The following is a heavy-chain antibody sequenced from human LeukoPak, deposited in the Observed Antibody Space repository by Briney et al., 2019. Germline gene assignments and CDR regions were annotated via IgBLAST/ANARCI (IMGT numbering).Heavy chain of an antibody. Sequence: GGSLRLSCAASGFTFSSYSMNWVRQAPGKGLEWVAVISYDGSNKYYADSVKGRFTISRDNSKNTLYLQMNSLRAEDTAVYYCAREAVAGNFDYWGQGTLVTVSS. J-gene: IGHJ4*02. CDR3: AREAVAGNFDY. CDR2: ISYDGSNK. CDR1: GFTFSSYS. V-gene: IGHV3-30*03. D-gene: IGHD6-19*01.